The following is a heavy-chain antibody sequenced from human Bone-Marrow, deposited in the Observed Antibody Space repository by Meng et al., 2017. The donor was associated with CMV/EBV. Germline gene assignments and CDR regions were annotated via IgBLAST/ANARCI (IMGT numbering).Heavy chain of an antibody. V-gene: IGHV3-11*04. D-gene: IGHD6-13*01. CDR3: ARGAYSSSWYYFDY. J-gene: IGHJ4*02. CDR2: ISSSGSTI. Sequence: ATGFTFSDYSMTCIGQAPGKGLEWVSYISSSGSTIYYADSMKGRFTISRDNAKNSLYLQMNSLRAEDTAVYYCARGAYSSSWYYFDYWGQGTLVTVSS. CDR1: GFTFSDYS.